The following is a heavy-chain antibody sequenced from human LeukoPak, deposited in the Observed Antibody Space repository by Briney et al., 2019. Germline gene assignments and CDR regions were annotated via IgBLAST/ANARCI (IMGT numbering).Heavy chain of an antibody. Sequence: SETLSLTCTVSGGSISSASYYWGWIRQPPGKGLEWIGIIYYSGSTYYNPSLKSRVTISVDTSKNQFSLKLSSVTAADTAVYYCARDTSLDPLKTHSDLRLGELSSYYYYYGMDVWGQGTTVTVSS. CDR2: IYYSGST. CDR1: GGSISSASYY. CDR3: ARDTSLDPLKTHSDLRLGELSSYYYYYGMDV. V-gene: IGHV4-39*07. D-gene: IGHD3-16*02. J-gene: IGHJ6*02.